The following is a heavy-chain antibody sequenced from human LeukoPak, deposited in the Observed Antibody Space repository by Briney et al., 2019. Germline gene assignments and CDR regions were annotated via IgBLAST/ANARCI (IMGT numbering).Heavy chain of an antibody. J-gene: IGHJ3*01. D-gene: IGHD1-26*01. CDR3: ATKYSGRQDDFDL. CDR1: GFSISSFY. V-gene: IGHV4-59*12. CDR2: IYYSGRA. Sequence: SETLTLTCTVSGFSISSFYWSWIRQSPGKGLEWIGDIYYSGRANYNPSLKSRVTISVDTSKNQFSLKLSSVTAAATAVYYCATKYSGRQDDFDLWGQEPMVRVFS.